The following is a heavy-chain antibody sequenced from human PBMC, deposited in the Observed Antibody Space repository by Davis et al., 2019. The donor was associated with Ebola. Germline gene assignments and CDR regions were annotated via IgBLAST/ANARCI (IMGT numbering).Heavy chain of an antibody. CDR3: SRGYYALDS. Sequence: SVTVSCMASRYTFPTYYMHWVRQAPAPGLEWMGMIIPRSGSTNHAQKFQGRVTMTRDTSTSTVYMELRSLRSDDTAVYYCSRGYYALDSWGQGTLVTVSS. CDR1: RYTFPTYY. D-gene: IGHD2-2*01. CDR2: IIPRSGST. V-gene: IGHV1-46*03. J-gene: IGHJ4*02.